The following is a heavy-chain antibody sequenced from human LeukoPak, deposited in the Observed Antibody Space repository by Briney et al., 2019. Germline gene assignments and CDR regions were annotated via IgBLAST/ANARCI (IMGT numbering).Heavy chain of an antibody. CDR3: ARDQLGAFDI. Sequence: GGSLRLSCAVSGFTFSSYSMNWVRQAPGKGLEWVSSISSSSSYIYYADSVKGRFIISRDNAKNSLYLQMNSLRAEDTAVYYCARDQLGAFDIWGQGTMVTVSS. D-gene: IGHD5-24*01. V-gene: IGHV3-21*01. J-gene: IGHJ3*02. CDR1: GFTFSSYS. CDR2: ISSSSSYI.